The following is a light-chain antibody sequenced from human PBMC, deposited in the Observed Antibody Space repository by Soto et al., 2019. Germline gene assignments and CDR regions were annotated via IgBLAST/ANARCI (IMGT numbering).Light chain of an antibody. J-gene: IGKJ1*01. CDR3: QQYSESPLT. Sequence: EIVLTHSPGTLSLSPGERATLSCRASQSVANNYLAWYQQKPGQAPRLVIYGASSRATGIPDRFSASGSGTDFTLTINRLEPEDFAVYYCQQYSESPLTFGQGTKVEI. CDR2: GAS. V-gene: IGKV3-20*01. CDR1: QSVANNY.